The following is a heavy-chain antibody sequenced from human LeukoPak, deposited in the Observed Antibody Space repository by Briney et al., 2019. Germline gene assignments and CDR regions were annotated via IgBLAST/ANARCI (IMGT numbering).Heavy chain of an antibody. CDR1: GFSFSGYA. J-gene: IGHJ5*02. Sequence: GGSLRLSCSASGFSFSGYALSWVRQAPGKGLEWVSSISSSSLYIYYADSVKGRFTISRDNAKNSLYLQMNSLRAEDTAVYYCARSTRQLGPRWFDPWGQGTLVTVSS. CDR2: ISSSSLYI. V-gene: IGHV3-21*01. D-gene: IGHD3-16*01. CDR3: ARSTRQLGPRWFDP.